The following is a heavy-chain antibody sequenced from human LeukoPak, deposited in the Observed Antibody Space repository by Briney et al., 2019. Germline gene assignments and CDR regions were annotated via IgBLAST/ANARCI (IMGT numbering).Heavy chain of an antibody. J-gene: IGHJ4*02. V-gene: IGHV4-59*11. Sequence: SEILSLTCTVSGGSISSHYWSWIRQPPGKGLEWIGYIYYSGSTNYNPSLKSRVTISVDTSKNQFSLKLSSVTAADTAVYYYARGTALGMVANYFDYWGQGTLVTVSS. CDR2: IYYSGST. CDR1: GGSISSHY. D-gene: IGHD1-26*01. CDR3: ARGTALGMVANYFDY.